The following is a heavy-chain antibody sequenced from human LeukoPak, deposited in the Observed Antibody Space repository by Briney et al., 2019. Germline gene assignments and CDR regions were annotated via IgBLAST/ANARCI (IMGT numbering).Heavy chain of an antibody. CDR1: GYSFTSYW. CDR3: ARSELGWFDP. Sequence: GESLKISCKGFGYSFTSYWISWVRQMPGKGLEWMGRIDPSDSYTNYSPSFQGHVTISADKSISTAYLQWSSLKASITAMYFCARSELGWFDPWGQGTLVTVSS. V-gene: IGHV5-10-1*01. J-gene: IGHJ5*02. D-gene: IGHD1-14*01. CDR2: IDPSDSYT.